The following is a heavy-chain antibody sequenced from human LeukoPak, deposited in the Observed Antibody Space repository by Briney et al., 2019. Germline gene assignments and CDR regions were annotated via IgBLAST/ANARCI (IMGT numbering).Heavy chain of an antibody. CDR2: ISGSGGNT. CDR3: AKDQRTTGYYSADY. J-gene: IGHJ4*02. V-gene: IGHV3-23*01. CDR1: GFTFSRSV. D-gene: IGHD2-15*01. Sequence: PGGSLRLSCAAAGFTFSRSVMTWVRQAPGKGLEWVSIISGSGGNTFYADSVKGRFTISRDNSKKTLYLQMNSLRAEDTALYYCAKDQRTTGYYSADYWGQGTLVTVSS.